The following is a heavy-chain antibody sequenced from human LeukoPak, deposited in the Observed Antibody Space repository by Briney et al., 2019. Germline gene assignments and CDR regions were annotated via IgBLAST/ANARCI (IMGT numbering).Heavy chain of an antibody. V-gene: IGHV4-39*07. CDR1: GGSISSSSYY. CDR3: ARDALGGGFPNRGATNWFDP. CDR2: IYYSGST. D-gene: IGHD1-26*01. Sequence: PSETLSLTCTVSGGSISSSSYYWGWIRQPPGKGLEWIESIYYSGSTYYNPSLKSRVTISVDTSKNQFSLKLSSVTAADTAVYYCARDALGGGFPNRGATNWFDPWGQGTLVTVSS. J-gene: IGHJ5*02.